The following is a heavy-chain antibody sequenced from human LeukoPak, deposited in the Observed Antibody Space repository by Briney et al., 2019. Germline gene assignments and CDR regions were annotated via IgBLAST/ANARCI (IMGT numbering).Heavy chain of an antibody. Sequence: GSLRLSCAASGFTFSSYAMSWVRQAPGKGLEWVSAISGSGGSTYYADSVKGRFTISRDNSKNTLYLQMNSLRAEDTAVYYCAKDLFLPLGTSTFDYWGQGTLVTVSS. CDR1: GFTFSSYA. CDR3: AKDLFLPLGTSTFDY. D-gene: IGHD3-16*01. CDR2: ISGSGGST. V-gene: IGHV3-23*01. J-gene: IGHJ4*02.